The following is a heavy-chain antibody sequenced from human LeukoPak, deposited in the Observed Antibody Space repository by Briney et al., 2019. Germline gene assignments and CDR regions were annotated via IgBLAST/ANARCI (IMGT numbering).Heavy chain of an antibody. V-gene: IGHV3-20*04. CDR2: INWCGASI. CDR1: GLTFDDYG. CDR3: ARRTYGATAGRGDPYYFDY. Sequence: GGSLRLSCAASGLTFDDYGMTGVRQARGRGLEWVSGINWCGASITYADSVKGRFTISRDNAKNSLYLQMNRLRVEDTALYYCARRTYGATAGRGDPYYFDYWGQGTLVTVSS. D-gene: IGHD6-13*01. J-gene: IGHJ4*02.